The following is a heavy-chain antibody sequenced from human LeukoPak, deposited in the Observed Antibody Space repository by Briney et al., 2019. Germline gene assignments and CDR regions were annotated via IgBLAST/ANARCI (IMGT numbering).Heavy chain of an antibody. CDR3: ARSPPYYDILTGPWDYYYYMDV. Sequence: GGSLRLSCAASGFTFSGSAMHWVRQASGKGLEWVGRIRSKANSYATAYAASVKGRFTISRDDSKNTAYLQMNSLKTEDTAVYYCARSPPYYDILTGPWDYYYYMDVWGKGTAVTVSS. J-gene: IGHJ6*03. D-gene: IGHD3-9*01. V-gene: IGHV3-73*01. CDR2: IRSKANSYAT. CDR1: GFTFSGSA.